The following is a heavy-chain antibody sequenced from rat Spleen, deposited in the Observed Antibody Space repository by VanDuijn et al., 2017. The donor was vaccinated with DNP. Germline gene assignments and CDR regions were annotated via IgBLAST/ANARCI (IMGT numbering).Heavy chain of an antibody. CDR1: GYSITSNY. CDR2: ISYSGRI. D-gene: IGHD4-4*01. J-gene: IGHJ4*01. CDR3: TRRRGSMDA. V-gene: IGHV3-1*01. Sequence: EVQLQESGPGLVKPSQSLSLTCSVTGYSITSNYWGWIRKFPGNKMEWIGHISYSGRISYNPFLKSRISITRDTSKNHFFLQLNSVTPEDTATYYCTRRRGSMDAWGQGTSVTVSS.